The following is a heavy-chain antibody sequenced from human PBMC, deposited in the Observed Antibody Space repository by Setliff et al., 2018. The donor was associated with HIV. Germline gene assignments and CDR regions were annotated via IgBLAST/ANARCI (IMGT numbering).Heavy chain of an antibody. CDR2: VYHIGTT. V-gene: IGHV4-59*08. Sequence: SETLSLTCTVSGGSISNYYWSWIRQPPGRGLEWIGYVYHIGTTNYNASFNSRLTISIDTSKNQFSLKLSSVTAADTAVYYCARRAPGGGYGPAWYFDYWGQGTLVTVSS. J-gene: IGHJ4*02. D-gene: IGHD5-12*01. CDR3: ARRAPGGGYGPAWYFDY. CDR1: GGSISNYY.